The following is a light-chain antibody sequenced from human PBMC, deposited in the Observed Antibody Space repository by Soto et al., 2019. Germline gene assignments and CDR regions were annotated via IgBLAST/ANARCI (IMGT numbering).Light chain of an antibody. Sequence: EIVLTQSPGTLSLSPGERATLSCRASQHVSSNYLAWYQQKLGQAPRLLIYGASSRATGIPDRFSGSGSGTDFTLTISRLEPEDFAVYYCQQYGISPRTFGQGTKVEI. J-gene: IGKJ1*01. CDR2: GAS. V-gene: IGKV3-20*01. CDR1: QHVSSNY. CDR3: QQYGISPRT.